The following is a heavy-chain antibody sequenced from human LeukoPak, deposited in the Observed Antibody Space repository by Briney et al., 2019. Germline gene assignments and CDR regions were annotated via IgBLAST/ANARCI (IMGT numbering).Heavy chain of an antibody. D-gene: IGHD3-3*01. V-gene: IGHV1-18*01. CDR3: ARDYDFWSGANWFDP. CDR2: ISAYNGNT. Sequence: GASVKVSCKASGYTFTSYGISWVRQAPGQGLEWMGWISAYNGNTNYAQKLQGRVTMTTDTSTSTAYMELRSLRSDDTAVYYCARDYDFWSGANWFDPRGQGTLVTVSS. CDR1: GYTFTSYG. J-gene: IGHJ5*02.